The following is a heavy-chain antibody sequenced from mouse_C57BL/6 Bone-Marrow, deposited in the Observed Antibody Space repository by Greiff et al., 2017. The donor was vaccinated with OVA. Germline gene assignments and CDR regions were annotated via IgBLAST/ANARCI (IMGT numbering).Heavy chain of an antibody. CDR3: ARDYPGAMDY. Sequence: VQLQQPGAELVKPGASVKLSCKASGYTFTSYWMQWVKQRPGQGLEWIGEIDPSDSYTNYNQKFKGKATLTVDTSSSTAYMQLSSLTSEDSAVYYCARDYPGAMDYWGQGTSVTVSS. CDR2: IDPSDSYT. CDR1: GYTFTSYW. V-gene: IGHV1-50*01. D-gene: IGHD2-4*01. J-gene: IGHJ4*01.